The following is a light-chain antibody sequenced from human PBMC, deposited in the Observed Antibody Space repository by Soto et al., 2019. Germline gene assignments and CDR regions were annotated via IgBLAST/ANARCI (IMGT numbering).Light chain of an antibody. CDR2: DAS. Sequence: EIVMTQSPATLSVSPGERATLSCRASQSVSSNLAWYQQKPGQAPRLLIYDASTRATGIPARFSGSGSGTEFTLTISSMQSEDFAVDYCQQYKNWPPFTFGPGTKVDIK. V-gene: IGKV3-15*01. J-gene: IGKJ3*01. CDR1: QSVSSN. CDR3: QQYKNWPPFT.